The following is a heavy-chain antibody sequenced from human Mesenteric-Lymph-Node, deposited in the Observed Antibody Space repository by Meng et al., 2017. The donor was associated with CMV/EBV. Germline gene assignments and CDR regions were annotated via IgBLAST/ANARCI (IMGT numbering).Heavy chain of an antibody. CDR1: GGTFRTYV. V-gene: IGHV1-69*01. Sequence: SGGTFRTYVISWVRQAPGQGLEWMGGIIPIFGTANYAQKFQGRVTITADESTSTAYMELSSLRSEDTAVYYCARGPQGYSSRGYFDLWGRGTLVTVSS. J-gene: IGHJ2*01. D-gene: IGHD6-13*01. CDR3: ARGPQGYSSRGYFDL. CDR2: IIPIFGTA.